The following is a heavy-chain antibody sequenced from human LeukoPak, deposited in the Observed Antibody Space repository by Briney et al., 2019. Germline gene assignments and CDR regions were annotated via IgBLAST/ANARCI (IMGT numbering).Heavy chain of an antibody. V-gene: IGHV4-39*01. D-gene: IGHD1-14*01. Sequence: WVRQAPGKGLEWIGSIYYSGSTYYNPSLKSRVTISVDTSKNQFSLKLSSVTAADTAVYYCARRKRIGTKSAWGYWGQGTLVTVSS. CDR2: IYYSGST. J-gene: IGHJ4*02. CDR3: ARRKRIGTKSAWGY.